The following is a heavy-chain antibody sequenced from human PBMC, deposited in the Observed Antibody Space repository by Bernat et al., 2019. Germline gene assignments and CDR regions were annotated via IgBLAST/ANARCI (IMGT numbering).Heavy chain of an antibody. J-gene: IGHJ4*02. Sequence: EVQLVESGGGVVQPGRSLRLSCVASGFTFSDYSLHWVRQATGKGLEWVSAIGTAGDTYYPGSVKGRFTISRENAKNSLYLQMNSLRAGDTAVYYCARSAPGPTVAGTDYFDYWGQGTLVTVSS. V-gene: IGHV3-13*01. CDR2: IGTAGDT. D-gene: IGHD6-19*01. CDR1: GFTFSDYS. CDR3: ARSAPGPTVAGTDYFDY.